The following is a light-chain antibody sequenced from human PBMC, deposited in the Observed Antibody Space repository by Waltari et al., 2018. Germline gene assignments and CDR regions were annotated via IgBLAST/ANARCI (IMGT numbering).Light chain of an antibody. CDR1: QSVSSN. V-gene: IGKV3-15*01. CDR3: QQYNNWPIT. J-gene: IGKJ5*01. Sequence: EIVMTQSPATLSVSPGERAPLPCRASQSVSSNLAWYQQKPGQAPRLLIYVASTRATGSPARFSGGGSGTEFTLTICSLQSEDFAVYYCQQYNNWPITFGQGTRLEIK. CDR2: VAS.